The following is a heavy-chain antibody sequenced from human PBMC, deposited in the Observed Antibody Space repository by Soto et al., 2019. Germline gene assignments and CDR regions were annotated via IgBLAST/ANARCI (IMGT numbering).Heavy chain of an antibody. CDR2: MNPNSGNT. V-gene: IGHV1-8*01. CDR3: AREKTSYGMDV. Sequence: QVQLVQSGAEVKKPGASLKVSCKASGYTFTSYDIXWVRQATGQGLEWMGWMNPNSGNTGYAQKFQGRVTMTRNTSXXXAYMELXSLRSEDTAVYYCAREKTSYGMDVWGQGTTVTVSS. CDR1: GYTFTSYD. J-gene: IGHJ6*02.